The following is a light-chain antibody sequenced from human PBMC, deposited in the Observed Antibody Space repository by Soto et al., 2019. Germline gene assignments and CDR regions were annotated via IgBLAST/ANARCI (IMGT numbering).Light chain of an antibody. Sequence: EIVLTQSPATLSLSPGERATLSCKASQSVSSYLAWYQQKPGQAPRLLNYDASNRATGIPARFSGSGSGTGFTLIISSLEPEDFAVYYCQQRSNWPPTLTFGGGTKVEIK. V-gene: IGKV3-11*01. CDR3: QQRSNWPPTLT. CDR1: QSVSSY. J-gene: IGKJ4*01. CDR2: DAS.